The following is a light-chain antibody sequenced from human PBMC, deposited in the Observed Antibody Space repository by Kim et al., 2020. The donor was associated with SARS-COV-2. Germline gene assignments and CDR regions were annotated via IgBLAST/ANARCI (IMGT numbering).Light chain of an antibody. Sequence: QSALTQPRSVSGSPGQSVTISCTGTTIDVGGYNYVSWYQQHPGKAPKLMINDVSQRPSGVPDRFSGSKSGNTASLTISGLQAEDEADYYCCSYASSYTLVFGGGTKLTVL. CDR1: TIDVGGYNY. CDR3: CSYASSYTLV. V-gene: IGLV2-11*01. CDR2: DVS. J-gene: IGLJ2*01.